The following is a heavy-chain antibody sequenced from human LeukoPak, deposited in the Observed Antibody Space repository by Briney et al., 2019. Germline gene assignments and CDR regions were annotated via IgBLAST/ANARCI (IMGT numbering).Heavy chain of an antibody. CDR1: GFSFSLYG. Sequence: GGSLRLSCAASGFSFSLYGMNWVRQAPGKGLEWVASISPSSTYTFYGDAVEGRFTISRDDTTNSVHLQMNSLGPEDTAVYYCARVAYTYVFDFWGQGTLLTVSS. D-gene: IGHD3-16*01. CDR3: ARVAYTYVFDF. J-gene: IGHJ4*02. V-gene: IGHV3-21*01. CDR2: ISPSSTYT.